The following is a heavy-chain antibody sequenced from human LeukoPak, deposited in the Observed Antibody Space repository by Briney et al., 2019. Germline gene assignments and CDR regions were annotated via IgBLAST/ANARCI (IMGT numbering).Heavy chain of an antibody. D-gene: IGHD3-3*01. Sequence: GASVKVSCKASGYTFTSYGISWVRQAPGQGLEWMGWISAYNGNTNYAQKLQGRVTMTTDTSTSTAYMELRSLRSDDTAVYYCARSGNDFWSGYNAWDGYFDLWGRGTLVTVSS. CDR2: ISAYNGNT. V-gene: IGHV1-18*01. CDR1: GYTFTSYG. J-gene: IGHJ2*01. CDR3: ARSGNDFWSGYNAWDGYFDL.